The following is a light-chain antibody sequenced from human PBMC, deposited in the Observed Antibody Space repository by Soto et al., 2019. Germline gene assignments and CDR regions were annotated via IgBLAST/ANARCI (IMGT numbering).Light chain of an antibody. CDR2: ANT. CDR1: SSNIVETYD. CDR3: QSYDSSLSGYV. Sequence: QSVLTQPPSLSGAPGQRVTISCTGSSSNIVETYDVHWYQQLPGTAPKLLIYANTNRPSGVPDRFSGSKSGTSASLAITGLQAEDEADYYCQSYDSSLSGYVFGPGTKLTVL. J-gene: IGLJ1*01. V-gene: IGLV1-40*01.